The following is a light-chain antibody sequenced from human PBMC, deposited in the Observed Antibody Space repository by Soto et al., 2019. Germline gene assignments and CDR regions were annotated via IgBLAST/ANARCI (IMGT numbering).Light chain of an antibody. CDR1: SSNIGNNY. V-gene: IGLV2-8*01. J-gene: IGLJ2*01. Sequence: QSVLTQPPSVSAAPGQKVTISCSGSSSNIGNNYVSWYQHHPCKAPKLIIYEVTKRPSGIPDRFSGSKSGNSASLTVSGLQAEDEGDYYCSSYAGSTFVIFGGGTKVTVL. CDR2: EVT. CDR3: SSYAGSTFVI.